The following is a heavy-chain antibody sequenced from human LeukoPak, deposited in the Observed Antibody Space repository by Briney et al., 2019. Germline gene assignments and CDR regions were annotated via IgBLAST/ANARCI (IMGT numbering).Heavy chain of an antibody. V-gene: IGHV4-34*01. D-gene: IGHD2-2*01. CDR1: GGSFSGYY. J-gene: IGHJ4*02. Sequence: SETLSLTCAVYGGSFSGYYWSWIRQPPGKGLEWIGEINHSGSTNYNPSLKSRVTISVDTSKNQFSLKLSSVTAADTAVYYCARISVVPAANSEYWGQGTLVTVSS. CDR2: INHSGST. CDR3: ARISVVPAANSEY.